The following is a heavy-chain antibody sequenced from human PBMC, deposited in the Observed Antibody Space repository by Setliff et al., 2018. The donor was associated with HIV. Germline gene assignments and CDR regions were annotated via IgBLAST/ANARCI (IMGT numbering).Heavy chain of an antibody. CDR2: IYPGDSDT. CDR3: ARQSVSSGYYNRGHNWFDP. V-gene: IGHV5-51*01. J-gene: IGHJ5*02. CDR1: GYSFTSYW. Sequence: GESLKISRKGSGYSFTSYWIGWVRQMPGKGLEWMGIIYPGDSDTRYSPSFQGQVAISADKSISTAYLQWSSLKASDTAMYYCARQSVSSGYYNRGHNWFDPWGQGTLVTVSS. D-gene: IGHD3-22*01.